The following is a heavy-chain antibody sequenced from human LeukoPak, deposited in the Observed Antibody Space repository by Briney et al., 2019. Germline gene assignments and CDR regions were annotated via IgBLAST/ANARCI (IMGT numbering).Heavy chain of an antibody. CDR3: ARGAVIAAADEYYYGMDV. CDR2: IYYSGST. J-gene: IGHJ6*02. CDR1: GGSISSYY. D-gene: IGHD6-13*01. V-gene: IGHV4-59*01. Sequence: PSETLSLTCTVPGGSISSYYWSWIRQPPGKGLQWIGYIYYSGSTNYNPSLKSRVTISVDTSKNQFSLKLSSVTAADTAVYYCARGAVIAAADEYYYGMDVWGQGTTVTVSS.